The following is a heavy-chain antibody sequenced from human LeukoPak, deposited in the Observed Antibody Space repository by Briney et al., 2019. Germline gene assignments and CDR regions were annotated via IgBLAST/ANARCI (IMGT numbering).Heavy chain of an antibody. CDR3: ARGGDGDILTGLVFDY. CDR2: ISAYNGNT. V-gene: IGHV1-18*01. D-gene: IGHD3-9*01. CDR1: GYRFTSYG. Sequence: ASVKVSCKASGYRFTSYGISWVRQAPGQGLEWMGWISAYNGNTNYAQKLQGRVTMTTDTSTSTAYMEPRSLRSDDTAVYYCARGGDGDILTGLVFDYWGQGILVTVSS. J-gene: IGHJ4*02.